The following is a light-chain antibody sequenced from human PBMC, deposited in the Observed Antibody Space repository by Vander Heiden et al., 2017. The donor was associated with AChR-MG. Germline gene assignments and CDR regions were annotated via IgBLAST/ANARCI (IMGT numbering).Light chain of an antibody. CDR1: QSVSSSY. J-gene: IGKJ4*01. CDR3: QQDGSSPLT. CDR2: GAS. V-gene: IGKV3-20*01. Sequence: ALTQSPGPLSSSPGERATLSCRASQSVSSSYLAWYQQKPGQAPRLLIYGASSRATGIPDRFSGSGSGTDFTLTISRLEPEDFAVYYCQQDGSSPLTFGGGTKVEIK.